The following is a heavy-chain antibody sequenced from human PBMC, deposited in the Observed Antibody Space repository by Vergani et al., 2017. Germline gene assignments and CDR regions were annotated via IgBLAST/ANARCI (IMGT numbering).Heavy chain of an antibody. CDR2: IKQDGSEK. J-gene: IGHJ3*02. CDR3: ARAGQWLAHAFDI. Sequence: EVQLVESGGGLVQPGGSLKLSCAASGFTFSSYWMSWVRQAPGKGLEWGANIKQDGSEKYYVDSVKGRFTISRDNAKNSVYLQMNSLRAEDTAVYYCARAGQWLAHAFDIWGQGTMVTVSS. D-gene: IGHD6-19*01. CDR1: GFTFSSYW. V-gene: IGHV3-7*03.